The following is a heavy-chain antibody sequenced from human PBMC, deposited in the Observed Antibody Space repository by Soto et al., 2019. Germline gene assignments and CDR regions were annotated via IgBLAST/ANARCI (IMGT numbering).Heavy chain of an antibody. V-gene: IGHV3-30-3*01. CDR1: GFTFSSYA. J-gene: IGHJ6*02. CDR3: ARAGCDDGRCYTLVGLRYGMDV. Sequence: QVQLVESGGGVVQPGRSLRLSCAASGFTFSSYAMYWVRQAPGKGLEWVAVISYDGSNKYYADSVKGRFTISRDNSKXTXXXQXXSLRAEDTAVYYCARAGCDDGRCYTLVGLRYGMDVWGQGTTVTVSS. D-gene: IGHD2-15*01. CDR2: ISYDGSNK.